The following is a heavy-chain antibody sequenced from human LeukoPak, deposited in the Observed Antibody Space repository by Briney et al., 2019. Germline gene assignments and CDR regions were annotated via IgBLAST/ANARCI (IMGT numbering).Heavy chain of an antibody. CDR2: ISGSGGST. V-gene: IGHV3-23*01. CDR1: GFTFSSYA. Sequence: GGSLRLSCAASGFTFSSYAMSWVRQAPGKGLEWVSAISGSGGSTYYADSVKGRFTISRGNSKNTLYPQMNSLRAEDTAVYYCAKDSRAVVITNFDYWCQGTLVTVSS. CDR3: AKDSRAVVITNFDY. D-gene: IGHD3-22*01. J-gene: IGHJ4*02.